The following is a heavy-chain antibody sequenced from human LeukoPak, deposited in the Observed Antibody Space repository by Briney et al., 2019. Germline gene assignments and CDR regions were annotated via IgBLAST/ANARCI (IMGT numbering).Heavy chain of an antibody. J-gene: IGHJ4*02. Sequence: PGGSLRLSCAASGFTFSSYGMHWVRQAPCKGLEWVAFIRYDGSNKYYADSVKGRFTISRDNSKNTLYLQMNSLRAEDTAVYYCAKDIVVVQNGDYWGQGTLVTVSS. D-gene: IGHD2-2*01. CDR3: AKDIVVVQNGDY. V-gene: IGHV3-30*02. CDR2: IRYDGSNK. CDR1: GFTFSSYG.